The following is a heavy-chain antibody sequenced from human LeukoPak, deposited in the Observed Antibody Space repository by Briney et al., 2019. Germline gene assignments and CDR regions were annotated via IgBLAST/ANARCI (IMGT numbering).Heavy chain of an antibody. J-gene: IGHJ4*02. CDR2: ISYDGSAE. D-gene: IGHD6-13*01. CDR1: GYTFSNFG. CDR3: AKELTRGSSWYEDY. Sequence: GGSLRLSCAPSGYTFSNFGMHWVRHAPGKGLEWVAVISYDGSAEYYSDSVKGRFAIYRDNSRNTLYLQMNSLRPEDTAVYYCAKELTRGSSWYEDYWGQGTLVTVSS. V-gene: IGHV3-30*18.